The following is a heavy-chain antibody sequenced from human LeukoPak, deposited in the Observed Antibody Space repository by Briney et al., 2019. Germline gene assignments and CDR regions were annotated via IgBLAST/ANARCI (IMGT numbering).Heavy chain of an antibody. Sequence: SETLSLTCTLSGGSISIYRWSWIRQPAGKGLEWMGRIDTSGNTNYNPSLNGRVTMSVDTSKTQFYLNLRSVTAADTAIYYCARGIVRGVSAPDIWGRGTMVTVSS. CDR1: GGSISIYR. V-gene: IGHV4-4*07. J-gene: IGHJ3*02. D-gene: IGHD3-10*01. CDR2: IDTSGNT. CDR3: ARGIVRGVSAPDI.